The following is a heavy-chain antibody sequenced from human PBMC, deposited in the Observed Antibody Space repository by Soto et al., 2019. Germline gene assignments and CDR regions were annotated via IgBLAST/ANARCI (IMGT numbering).Heavy chain of an antibody. CDR1: GYTFTSYA. D-gene: IGHD6-19*01. J-gene: IGHJ4*02. Sequence: QVQLVQSGAEVKKPGASVKVSCKASGYTFTSYAMHWVRQAPGQRLEWMGWINAGNGNTKYSQKFQGRVTITRDTSASTAYMGLSSLRSEDTAVYYCARDWGIAVAGILGGGYWGQGTLVTVSS. CDR3: ARDWGIAVAGILGGGY. CDR2: INAGNGNT. V-gene: IGHV1-3*01.